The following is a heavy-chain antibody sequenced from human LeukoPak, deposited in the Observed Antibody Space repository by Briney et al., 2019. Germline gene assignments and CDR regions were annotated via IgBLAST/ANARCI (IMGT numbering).Heavy chain of an antibody. V-gene: IGHV3-43D*04. CDR3: AKDMFGSGSYGGIDY. CDR1: GFTFDDYD. D-gene: IGHD3-10*01. Sequence: PGGSLRLSCAAYGFTFDDYDMHWVRQAPGKGLEWVSLISRDGGSTYYADSVKGRFTISRDNSKNSLYLQMNSLRAEDTALYYCAKDMFGSGSYGGIDYWGQGTLVTVSS. J-gene: IGHJ4*02. CDR2: ISRDGGST.